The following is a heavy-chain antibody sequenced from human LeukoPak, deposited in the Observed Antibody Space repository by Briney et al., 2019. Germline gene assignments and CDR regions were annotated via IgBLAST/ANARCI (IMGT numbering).Heavy chain of an antibody. J-gene: IGHJ4*02. V-gene: IGHV3-23*01. Sequence: GGSLRLSCAASGFTFSSYAMSWVRQAPGKGLEWVSAISGSGGSTYYADSVKGRFTISRDNSKNTPYLQMNSLRAEDTAVYYCAKDLYTYGSGSYYRFDYWGQGTLVTVSS. D-gene: IGHD3-10*01. CDR1: GFTFSSYA. CDR2: ISGSGGST. CDR3: AKDLYTYGSGSYYRFDY.